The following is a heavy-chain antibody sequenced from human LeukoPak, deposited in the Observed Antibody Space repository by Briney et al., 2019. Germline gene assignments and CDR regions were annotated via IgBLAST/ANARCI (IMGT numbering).Heavy chain of an antibody. CDR2: IDVGSYT. CDR3: ASEGVVGPVAHFDY. Sequence: GGSLRLSCAASGFTFSSYSMNWIRQAPGKGLEWVSSIDVGSYTYYAGSVKGRFTISRDNAKNLLYLQMNSLRVEDTAVYYCASEGVVGPVAHFDYWGQGALVTVSS. D-gene: IGHD1-26*01. CDR1: GFTFSSYS. J-gene: IGHJ4*02. V-gene: IGHV3-21*01.